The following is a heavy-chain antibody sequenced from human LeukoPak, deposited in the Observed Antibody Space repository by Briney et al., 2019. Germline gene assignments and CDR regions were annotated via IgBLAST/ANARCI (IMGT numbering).Heavy chain of an antibody. V-gene: IGHV3-30*04. D-gene: IGHD4-17*01. J-gene: IGHJ4*02. Sequence: GGSLRLSCAASGFTFSSYAMHWVRQAPGKGLEWVAVISYDGSNKYYADSVKGRFTFSRDNSKNTLYLQMNSLRTEDTAVYYCAKGHDYDLDYWGQGSLVTVSS. CDR1: GFTFSSYA. CDR3: AKGHDYDLDY. CDR2: ISYDGSNK.